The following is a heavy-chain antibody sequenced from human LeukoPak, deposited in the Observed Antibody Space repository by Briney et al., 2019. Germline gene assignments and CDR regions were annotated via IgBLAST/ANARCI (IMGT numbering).Heavy chain of an antibody. Sequence: SETLSLTCTVSGGSISSYYWSWIRQPAGKGLEWIGRIYTSGSTNYNPSLKSRVTMSVATSKNQFSLKLSSVTAADTAVYYCARDMSSGWYNWFDPWGQGTLVTVSS. J-gene: IGHJ5*02. CDR1: GGSISSYY. CDR2: IYTSGST. CDR3: ARDMSSGWYNWFDP. D-gene: IGHD6-19*01. V-gene: IGHV4-4*07.